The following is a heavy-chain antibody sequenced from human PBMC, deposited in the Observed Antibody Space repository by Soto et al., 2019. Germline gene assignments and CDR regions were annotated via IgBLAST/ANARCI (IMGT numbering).Heavy chain of an antibody. V-gene: IGHV4-59*01. D-gene: IGHD2-2*02. CDR3: ARAVPTLGYCSSTSCYSWFDP. CDR2: IYYSGST. Sequence: SETLSLTCTVSGGSISSYYWSWIRQPPGKGLEWIGYIYYSGSTNYNPSLKSRVTISVDTSKNQFSPKLSSVTAADTAVYYCARAVPTLGYCSSTSCYSWFDPWGQGALVTVSS. CDR1: GGSISSYY. J-gene: IGHJ5*02.